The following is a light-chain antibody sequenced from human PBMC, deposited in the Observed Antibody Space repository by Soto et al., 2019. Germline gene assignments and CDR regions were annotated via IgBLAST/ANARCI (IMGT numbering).Light chain of an antibody. V-gene: IGKV4-1*01. Sequence: DIVMTQSPDSLAVSLGERATINCKSSQSVLYSSNNKNYLAWYQQKPGQPPKLLVYWSSTREAGVPDRFNGSGSGTDLPLTNSSLQADDVAVYYFQQYYSTPPTFVQGTKVEIK. CDR2: WSS. CDR3: QQYYSTPPT. J-gene: IGKJ1*01. CDR1: QSVLYSSNNKNY.